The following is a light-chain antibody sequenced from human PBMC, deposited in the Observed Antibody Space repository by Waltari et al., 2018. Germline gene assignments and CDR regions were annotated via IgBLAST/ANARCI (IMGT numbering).Light chain of an antibody. CDR1: SSALGGSNY. J-gene: IGLJ2*01. CDR2: DVT. Sequence: SALTHPASVSGSPAQSITIPCTGTSSALGGSNYVSWYQQPPGKAPKLMIFDVTKRPSGVSDRFSGSKSGNTASLTISGLHTDDESDYYCSSYTSTNTVIFGGGTKVTVL. V-gene: IGLV2-14*03. CDR3: SSYTSTNTVI.